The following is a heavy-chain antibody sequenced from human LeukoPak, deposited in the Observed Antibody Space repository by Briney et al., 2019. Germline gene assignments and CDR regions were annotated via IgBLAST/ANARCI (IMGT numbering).Heavy chain of an antibody. CDR3: ARQKIAAAGRGTYMDV. CDR1: GGSISSYY. V-gene: IGHV4-4*09. D-gene: IGHD6-13*01. Sequence: SETLSLTCSVSGGSISSYYWSWIRQPPGKGLDWIGYIYTSGSTNYNPSLKSRVTISVDTSKNQFSLKLSSVTAADTAVYYCARQKIAAAGRGTYMDVWGKGTTVTVSS. CDR2: IYTSGST. J-gene: IGHJ6*03.